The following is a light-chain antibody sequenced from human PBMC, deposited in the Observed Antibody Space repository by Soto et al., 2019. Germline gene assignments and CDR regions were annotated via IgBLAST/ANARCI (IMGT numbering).Light chain of an antibody. CDR3: QQRSNWPST. J-gene: IGKJ4*01. CDR1: QSVSSY. V-gene: IGKV3-11*01. CDR2: DAS. Sequence: EIVLTQSPATLSLSPGERAALSCRASQSVSSYLAWYQQKPGQAPRLLIYDASKRAKGIPARFSGSGSGTDFTLTVSSLEPEDSAIYFCQQRSNWPSTFGGGTKVEI.